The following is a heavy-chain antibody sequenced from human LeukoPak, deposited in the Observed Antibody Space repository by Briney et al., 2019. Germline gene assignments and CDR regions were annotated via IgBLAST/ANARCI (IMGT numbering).Heavy chain of an antibody. J-gene: IGHJ3*02. CDR3: ARDRELLDAFDI. V-gene: IGHV1-69*05. CDR1: GGTFSSYA. Sequence: SVKVSCKASGGTFSSYAISWVRQAPGQGLERMGRIIPIFGTANYAQKFQGRVTITTDESTSTAYMELSSLRSEDTAVYHCARDRELLDAFDIWGQGTMVTVSS. CDR2: IIPIFGTA. D-gene: IGHD1-26*01.